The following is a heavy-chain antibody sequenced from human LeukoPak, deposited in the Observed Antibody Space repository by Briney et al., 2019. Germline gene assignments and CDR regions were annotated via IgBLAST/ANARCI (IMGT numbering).Heavy chain of an antibody. V-gene: IGHV3-64D*09. CDR3: EREGHINGFDP. D-gene: IGHD2-21*01. CDR1: GFTFSRYA. Sequence: GVSLRLSCSASGFTFSRYAMLWIRQAPGKRLESVSANSSSGWDTLYADSVKGRFTISRDNSYNTLYLQMRSLRTEDTAVYYCEREGHINGFDPWGRGTLVT. J-gene: IGHJ5*02. CDR2: NSSSGWDT.